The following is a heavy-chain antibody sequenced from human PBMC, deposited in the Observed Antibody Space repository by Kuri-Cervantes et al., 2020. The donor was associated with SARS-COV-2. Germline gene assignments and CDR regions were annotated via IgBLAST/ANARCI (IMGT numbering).Heavy chain of an antibody. D-gene: IGHD7-27*01. CDR3: AKVLTAGAFDY. Sequence: GESLKISCAASGFTFSSYAMHWVCQAPGKGLEWVAVISYDGSNKYYADSVKGRFTISRDNSKNTLYLQINSLRAEDTAVYYCAKVLTAGAFDYWGQGTLVTVSS. V-gene: IGHV3-30-3*01. J-gene: IGHJ4*02. CDR2: ISYDGSNK. CDR1: GFTFSSYA.